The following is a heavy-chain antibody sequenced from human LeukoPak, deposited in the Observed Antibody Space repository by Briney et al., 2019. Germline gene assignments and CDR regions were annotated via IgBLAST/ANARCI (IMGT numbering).Heavy chain of an antibody. D-gene: IGHD2-2*02. CDR1: GYSFTSYW. J-gene: IGHJ4*02. Sequence: GESLKISCKGSGYSFTSYWIGWVRQMPGKGLEWMGMIYPGDSDTRYSPSFQGQVTISADKSISTAYLQWSSLKASDTAMYYCARQYRRGSNIVVVPAAIRHYDYWGQGTLVTVSS. V-gene: IGHV5-51*01. CDR3: ARQYRRGSNIVVVPAAIRHYDY. CDR2: IYPGDSDT.